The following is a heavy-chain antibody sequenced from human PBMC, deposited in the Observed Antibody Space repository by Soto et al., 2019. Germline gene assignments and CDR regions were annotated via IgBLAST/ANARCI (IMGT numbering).Heavy chain of an antibody. V-gene: IGHV1-69*08. CDR3: AREDRDRETGLVPAAIDGMDV. CDR2: ISPIFGIP. J-gene: IGHJ6*02. D-gene: IGHD2-2*01. CDR1: GGTFSRYS. Sequence: QVQLVQSGAEVKKPGSSVKVSCKASGGTFSRYSITWVRQAPGHGLEWIGRISPIFGIPTYAQKFQGRGTFTADESTSTAYMELSSLRSDDTAVYYCAREDRDRETGLVPAAIDGMDVWGQGTTVTVSS.